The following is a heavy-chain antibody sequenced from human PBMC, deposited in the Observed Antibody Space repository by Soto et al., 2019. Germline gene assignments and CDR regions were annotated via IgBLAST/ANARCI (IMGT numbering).Heavy chain of an antibody. CDR1: GFTFSSYA. CDR2: ISGSGGST. V-gene: IGHV3-23*01. D-gene: IGHD3-22*01. CDR3: AKVLGDYYDSSGYYFAFDI. Sequence: GGSLRLSCAASGFTFSSYAMSWVRQAPGKGLEWVSAISGSGGSTYYADSVKGRFTISRDNSKNTLYLQMNSLRAEDTAVYYCAKVLGDYYDSSGYYFAFDIWGQGTM. J-gene: IGHJ3*02.